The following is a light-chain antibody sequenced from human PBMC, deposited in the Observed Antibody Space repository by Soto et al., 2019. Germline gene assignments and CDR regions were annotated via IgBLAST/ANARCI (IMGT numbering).Light chain of an antibody. J-gene: IGKJ1*01. Sequence: EIVMTQSPVTLSVSPGERATLSCRASQSVTNSYLAWYQQKPGQAPRLLIFGASTRAAGIPARFSGSGSGTEFTLTISSLQSEDFATYYCQQYSLYWTFGQGTKVDIK. CDR1: QSVTNSY. V-gene: IGKV3-15*01. CDR3: QQYSLYWT. CDR2: GAS.